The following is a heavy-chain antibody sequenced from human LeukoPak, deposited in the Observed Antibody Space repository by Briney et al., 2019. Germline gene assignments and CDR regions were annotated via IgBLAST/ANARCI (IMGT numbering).Heavy chain of an antibody. J-gene: IGHJ4*02. V-gene: IGHV1-2*02. CDR1: GYTFTGSGWY. CDR3: ARDGPAQMVDFDY. CDR2: IHPNNGAT. Sequence: ASVKVSCKASGYTFTGSGWYLYWLRQAPGQGLECVGWIHPNNGATLYAQKFQGRVAMTTDTSISTAYMELSRLRPDVTAMYYCARDGPAQMVDFDYWGQGTLVTVSS. D-gene: IGHD3-10*01.